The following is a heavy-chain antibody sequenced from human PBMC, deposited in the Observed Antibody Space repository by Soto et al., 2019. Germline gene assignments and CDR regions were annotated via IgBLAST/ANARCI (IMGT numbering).Heavy chain of an antibody. CDR1: GGSISSGGYY. CDR2: IYYSGST. D-gene: IGHD3-22*01. CDR3: ARYSLNYYDSSGYYYFDY. J-gene: IGHJ4*02. Sequence: TLSLTCTVSGGSISSGGYYWSWIRQHPGKGLEWIGYIYYSGSTYYNPSLKSRVTISVDTSKNQFSLKLRSVTAADTAVYYCARYSLNYYDSSGYYYFDYWGQGTLVTVSS. V-gene: IGHV4-31*03.